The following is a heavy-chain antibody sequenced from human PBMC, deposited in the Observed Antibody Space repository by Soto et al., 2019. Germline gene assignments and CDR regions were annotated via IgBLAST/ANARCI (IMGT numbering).Heavy chain of an antibody. CDR2: INPNSGGT. J-gene: IGHJ6*02. Sequence: GASVKVSCKASGYTFTGYYMHWVRQAPGQGLEWMGWINPNSGGTNYAQKFQGRVTMTRDTSISTAYMELSRLRSDDTAVYYCARTESITGTPPAGMDVWGQGTTVTVSS. V-gene: IGHV1-2*02. CDR3: ARTESITGTPPAGMDV. CDR1: GYTFTGYY. D-gene: IGHD1-20*01.